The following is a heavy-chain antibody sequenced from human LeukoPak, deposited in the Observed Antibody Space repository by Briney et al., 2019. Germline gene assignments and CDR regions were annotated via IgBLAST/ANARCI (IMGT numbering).Heavy chain of an antibody. V-gene: IGHV3-9*01. J-gene: IGHJ4*02. CDR1: GFTFDDYA. Sequence: GRSLRLSCVASGFTFDDYAMHWVRQAPGKGLEWVSGISWNSGSIGYADSVKGRFTISRDNAKNSLYVQMNSLRVEDTAVYYCARRKANGAFDYWGQGTLVTVSS. CDR3: ARRKANGAFDY. CDR2: ISWNSGSI. D-gene: IGHD1-1*01.